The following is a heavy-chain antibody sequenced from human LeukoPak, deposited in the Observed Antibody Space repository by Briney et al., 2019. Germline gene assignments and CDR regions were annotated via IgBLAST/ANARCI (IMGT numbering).Heavy chain of an antibody. CDR2: IYYSGST. CDR3: ARDPPGGFSSGWLDFDY. V-gene: IGHV4-39*07. D-gene: IGHD6-19*01. J-gene: IGHJ4*02. Sequence: SETLSLTCTVSGASITGSSYYWGWIRQPPGKGLEWIGSIYYSGSTYYNPSLKSRVTISVDTSKNQFSLKLSSVTAADTAVYYCARDPPGGFSSGWLDFDYWGQGTLVTVSS. CDR1: GASITGSSYY.